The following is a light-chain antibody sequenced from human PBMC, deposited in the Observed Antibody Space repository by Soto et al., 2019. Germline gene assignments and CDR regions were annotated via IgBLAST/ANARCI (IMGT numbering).Light chain of an antibody. CDR3: QQYNNLPPWT. CDR2: GAS. V-gene: IGKV3-15*01. Sequence: IVMTQSPATLSVSPGERATLSCRASQSVSSNFAWYQQKPGQAPRLLIYGASTRATGIPARFSGSESGTDFTLTISSLQSEDFAVYYCQQYNNLPPWTFGQGTKVEIK. J-gene: IGKJ1*01. CDR1: QSVSSN.